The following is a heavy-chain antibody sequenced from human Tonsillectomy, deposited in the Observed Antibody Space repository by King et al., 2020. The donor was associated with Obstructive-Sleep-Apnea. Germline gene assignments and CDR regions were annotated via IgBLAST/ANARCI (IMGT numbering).Heavy chain of an antibody. Sequence: VQLVESGGGVVQPGRSLRLSCAASRFTFSSYAMHWVRQAPGKGLEWVAVISFDGSNKYYADSVKGRFTISRDNSKNTLYLQMDSLRAEDTAMYYCAGDSIPAVRHPVYWGQGALVTVSS. J-gene: IGHJ4*02. V-gene: IGHV3-30*04. CDR2: ISFDGSNK. CDR1: RFTFSSYA. CDR3: AGDSIPAVRHPVY. D-gene: IGHD6-13*01.